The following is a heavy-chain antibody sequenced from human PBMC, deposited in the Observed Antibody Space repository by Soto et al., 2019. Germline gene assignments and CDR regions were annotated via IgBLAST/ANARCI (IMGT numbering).Heavy chain of an antibody. D-gene: IGHD1-26*01. CDR1: GFTFSSYA. J-gene: IGHJ5*02. CDR2: ISGHGGNR. Sequence: GGSLRLSCAASGFTFSSYAMSWVRQAPGEELEWVSGISGHGGNRYYADSVKGRFTISRDNDRNTLYLQLDSLRAEDTALYYCAKDLHNSHTGSDDLDLWGQGALVTV. V-gene: IGHV3-23*01. CDR3: AKDLHNSHTGSDDLDL.